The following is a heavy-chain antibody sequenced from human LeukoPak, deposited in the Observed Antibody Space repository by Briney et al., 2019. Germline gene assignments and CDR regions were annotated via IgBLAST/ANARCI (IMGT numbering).Heavy chain of an antibody. CDR3: ARERERFLEWPRDAFDI. V-gene: IGHV1-8*01. D-gene: IGHD3-3*01. CDR1: GYTLTSYD. J-gene: IGHJ3*02. Sequence: GASVKVSCKASGYTLTSYDINWVRQATGQGLEWMGWMNPNSGNTGYAQKFQGRVTMTRNTSISTAYMELSSLRSEDTAVYYCARERERFLEWPRDAFDIWGQGTMVTVSS. CDR2: MNPNSGNT.